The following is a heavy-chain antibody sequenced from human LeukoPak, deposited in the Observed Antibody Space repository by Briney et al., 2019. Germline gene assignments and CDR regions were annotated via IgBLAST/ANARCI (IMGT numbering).Heavy chain of an antibody. D-gene: IGHD6-13*01. Sequence: ASVNVSCKASGYTFTGYYMHWVRQAPGQGLEWMGWINPNSGGTNYAQKFQGRVTMTRDTSISTAYMELSRLRSDDTAVYYCARGKGSGSDSSSWYYYYYMDVWGKGTTVTVSS. CDR3: ARGKGSGSDSSSWYYYYYMDV. CDR2: INPNSGGT. CDR1: GYTFTGYY. J-gene: IGHJ6*03. V-gene: IGHV1-2*02.